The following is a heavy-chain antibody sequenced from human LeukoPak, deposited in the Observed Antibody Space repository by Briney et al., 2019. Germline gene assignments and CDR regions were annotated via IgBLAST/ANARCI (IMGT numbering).Heavy chain of an antibody. D-gene: IGHD3-10*01. CDR1: GGSISSYY. CDR3: ARHGGLVRGAYDAFDV. J-gene: IGHJ3*01. Sequence: SETLSLTCTVSGGSISSYYWSWIRQPAGKGLEWIAYMYYSGSTNYNPSLKSRLTISVDTSKNQFSLKLTSVTAADTAVYYCARHGGLVRGAYDAFDVWGQGTMVTVSS. CDR2: MYYSGST. V-gene: IGHV4-59*08.